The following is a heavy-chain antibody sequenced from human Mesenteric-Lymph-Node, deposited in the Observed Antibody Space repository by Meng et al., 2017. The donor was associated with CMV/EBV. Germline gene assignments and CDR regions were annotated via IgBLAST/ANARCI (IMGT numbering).Heavy chain of an antibody. CDR2: INWRGETT. Sequence: SLKISCEASGFTFDDYAMHWVRQAPGKGLEWVSGINWRGETTDYADSVKGRFTISRDNAKSSLYLQMNSLRPEDTALYYCAKDFDPTGTYYYFGMDVWGQGTAVTVSS. CDR3: AKDFDPTGTYYYFGMDV. CDR1: GFTFDDYA. J-gene: IGHJ6*02. V-gene: IGHV3-9*01. D-gene: IGHD7-27*01.